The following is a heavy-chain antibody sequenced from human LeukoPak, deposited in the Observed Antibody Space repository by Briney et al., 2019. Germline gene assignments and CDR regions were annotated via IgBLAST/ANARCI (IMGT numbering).Heavy chain of an antibody. CDR2: IKQDGSEK. J-gene: IGHJ6*03. Sequence: GGSLRLSCAASGFTFSSYWMSWVRQAPGKGLEWLANIKQDGSEKYYVDSVKGRFTISRDNAKNSLYLQMNSLRAEDTAVYYCARENVGATTYYYYMDVWGKGTTVTVSS. CDR1: GFTFSSYW. CDR3: ARENVGATTYYYYMDV. D-gene: IGHD1-26*01. V-gene: IGHV3-7*01.